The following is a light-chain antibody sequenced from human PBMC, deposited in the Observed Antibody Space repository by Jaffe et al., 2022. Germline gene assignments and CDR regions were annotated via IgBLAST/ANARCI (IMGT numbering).Light chain of an antibody. J-gene: IGKJ2*01. Sequence: DIQMTQSPSSLSASVGDRVTITCRASQTIGKFLIWYQQKPGKAPQLLIYAASSLQSGVPSRFSGTASGTDFTLTISGLQPEDSATYYCQQSYSTPYTFGQGTKLEIK. CDR2: AAS. CDR1: QTIGKF. CDR3: QQSYSTPYT. V-gene: IGKV1-39*01.